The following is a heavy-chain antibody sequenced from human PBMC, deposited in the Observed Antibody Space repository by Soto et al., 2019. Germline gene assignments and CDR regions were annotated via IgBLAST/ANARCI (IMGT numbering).Heavy chain of an antibody. D-gene: IGHD1-26*01. Sequence: QVQLMQSGAEVKKPGASVKVSCKASGYTFTSYGISWVRQAPGQGLEWMGWISAYNGNTKYAKKLQGRVTMTTDTSQNKTYMELKGLRSDDTGGEYLGREATPFDYWGQGTLVTVSS. V-gene: IGHV1-18*01. CDR3: GREATPFDY. CDR1: GYTFTSYG. CDR2: ISAYNGNT. J-gene: IGHJ4*02.